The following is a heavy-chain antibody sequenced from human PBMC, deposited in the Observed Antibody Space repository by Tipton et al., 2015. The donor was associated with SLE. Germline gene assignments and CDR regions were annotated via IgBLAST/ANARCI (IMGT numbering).Heavy chain of an antibody. Sequence: RSLRLSCAASGFTFSTYVMHWVRQAPGKGLEWVASIWYDGSNKYYAGSVKGRFTISRDNSLDTLDLQMNSLRVEDTAVYYCVRGGGGYFHMQNDYWGQGTLATVAP. V-gene: IGHV3-33*01. CDR3: VRGGGGYFHMQNDY. CDR1: GFTFSTYV. J-gene: IGHJ4*02. CDR2: IWYDGSNK. D-gene: IGHD5-12*01.